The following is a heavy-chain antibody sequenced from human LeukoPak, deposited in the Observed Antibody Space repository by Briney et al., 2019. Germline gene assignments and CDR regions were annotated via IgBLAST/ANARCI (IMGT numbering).Heavy chain of an antibody. V-gene: IGHV4-34*01. CDR1: GGSFSGYY. CDR2: INHSGST. Sequence: SETLSLTCAVYGGSFSGYYWSWIRQPPGKGLEWIGEINHSGSTNYNPSLKSRVTISVDTPKNQFSLKLSSVTAADTAVYYCARGHSWYRAFDIWGQGTMVTVSS. CDR3: ARGHSWYRAFDI. J-gene: IGHJ3*02. D-gene: IGHD6-13*01.